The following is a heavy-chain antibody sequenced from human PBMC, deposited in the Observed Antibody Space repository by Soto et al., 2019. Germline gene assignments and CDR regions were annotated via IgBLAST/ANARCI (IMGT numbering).Heavy chain of an antibody. CDR2: IYIGGII. J-gene: IGHJ5*01. CDR1: GGSISSGY. Sequence: SETLSLTCSVSGGSISSGYWTWIRHLPGKGLEWIGYIYIGGIINYNPSLKSRVIISVDTVKNQFSLILSSVTAADTAVYYCTGAYYDIDGYILDSWGQGTSVTVSS. CDR3: TGAYYDIDGYILDS. V-gene: IGHV4-59*01. D-gene: IGHD3-22*01.